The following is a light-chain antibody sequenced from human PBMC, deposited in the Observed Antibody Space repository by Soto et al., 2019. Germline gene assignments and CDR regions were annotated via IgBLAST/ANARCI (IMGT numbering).Light chain of an antibody. J-gene: IGLJ1*01. V-gene: IGLV2-14*03. CDR3: SSYTGSSTYV. CDR2: DVS. Sequence: QSVLTXPASVSGSPGQSITISCTGTSNDVGGYNYVSWYQQHPGKAPKLMIYDVSNRPSGVSNRFSGSKSANTASLTISGLQTEDESDYYCSSYTGSSTYVFGTGTKVTVL. CDR1: SNDVGGYNY.